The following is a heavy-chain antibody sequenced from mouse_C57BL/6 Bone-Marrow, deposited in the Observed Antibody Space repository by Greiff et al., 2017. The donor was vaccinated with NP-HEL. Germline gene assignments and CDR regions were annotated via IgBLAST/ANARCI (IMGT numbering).Heavy chain of an antibody. CDR2: ISYDGSN. Sequence: ESGPGLVKPSQSLSLTCSVTGYSITSGYYWNWIRQFPGNKLEWMGYISYDGSNNYNPSLKNRISITRDTSKNQFFLKLNSVTTEDTATYYCASDGYWYFDVWGTGTTVTVSS. CDR3: ASDGYWYFDV. CDR1: GYSITSGYY. V-gene: IGHV3-6*01. J-gene: IGHJ1*03.